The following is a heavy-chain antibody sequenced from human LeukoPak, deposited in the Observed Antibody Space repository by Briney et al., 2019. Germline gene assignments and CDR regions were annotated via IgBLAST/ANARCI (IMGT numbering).Heavy chain of an antibody. CDR3: ARDPVDGYGHLDY. CDR2: IKSNSGGI. CDR1: GYTLTDHH. J-gene: IGHJ4*02. V-gene: IGHV1-2*02. Sequence: ASVKVSCKASGYTLTDHHTHWVRQAPGQGLEWMGWIKSNSGGIRYAQEFQGRVTITRDASSSTVYLEISCLRSDDTAIYYCARDPVDGYGHLDYWGQGTLVTVSS. D-gene: IGHD5-24*01.